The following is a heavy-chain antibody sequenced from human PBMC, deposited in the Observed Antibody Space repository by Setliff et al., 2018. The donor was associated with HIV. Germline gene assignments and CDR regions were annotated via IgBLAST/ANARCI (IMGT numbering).Heavy chain of an antibody. CDR1: GYTLTDYY. D-gene: IGHD4-17*01. J-gene: IGHJ4*02. CDR3: ARDRGRYGDYRDFDY. V-gene: IGHV1-2*02. CDR2: FNPFSGGT. Sequence: ASVKVSCKASGYTLTDYYIHWMRQAPGQGLEWVGWFNPFSGGTNFAQKFQGRVTMTRDTSISTAYMELSRLTSDDTAVYYCARDRGRYGDYRDFDYWGQGALLTVSS.